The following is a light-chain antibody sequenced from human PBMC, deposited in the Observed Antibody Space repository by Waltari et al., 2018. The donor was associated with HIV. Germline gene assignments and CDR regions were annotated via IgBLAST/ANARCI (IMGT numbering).Light chain of an antibody. CDR2: GAS. Sequence: EIVLTPSPCTLSSSPGERATLSCSATQSISGSYLAWYQQKPGQAPRLLIYGASSRATGIPDRYSGSGSGTDFTLTISRLEPEDFAVYFCQQYGSSPPLTFGGGTKVEIK. CDR1: QSISGSY. V-gene: IGKV3-20*01. J-gene: IGKJ4*01. CDR3: QQYGSSPPLT.